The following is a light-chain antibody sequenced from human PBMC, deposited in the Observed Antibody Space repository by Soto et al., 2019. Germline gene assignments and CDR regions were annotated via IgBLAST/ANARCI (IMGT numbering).Light chain of an antibody. J-gene: IGKJ5*01. Sequence: EIVMTQSPATLSLSPGERATLSGRASQSVSSNLAWYQQEPGQPPRLLIYAASTRATGIPARFSGSGSGTESTLTISSLQSDDFALYYCQQYRNRPTFGQGTRVEIK. V-gene: IGKV3-15*01. CDR1: QSVSSN. CDR2: AAS. CDR3: QQYRNRPT.